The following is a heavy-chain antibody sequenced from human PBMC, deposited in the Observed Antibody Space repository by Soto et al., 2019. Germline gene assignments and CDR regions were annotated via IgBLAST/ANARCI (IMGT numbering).Heavy chain of an antibody. V-gene: IGHV3-21*01. CDR1: GFTLSDHS. Sequence: PGGSLRLSCPASGFTLSDHSMHWVRQAPGKGLEWVSSISSSSSYIYYADSVKGRFTISRDNSKNTLYLQMNSLRAEDTAVYYCANWRISTRSWLDPWGQGTLVT. CDR2: ISSSSSYI. CDR3: ANWRISTRSWLDP. D-gene: IGHD2-2*01. J-gene: IGHJ5*02.